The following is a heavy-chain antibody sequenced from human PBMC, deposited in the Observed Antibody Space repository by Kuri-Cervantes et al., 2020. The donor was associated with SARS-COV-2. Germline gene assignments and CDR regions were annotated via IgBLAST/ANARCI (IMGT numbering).Heavy chain of an antibody. Sequence: SVKVSCKASGGTFSSYAISWVRQAPGQGLEWMGGIIPIFGTANYAQKFQGRVTITTDESTSTAYMELSSLRSEDTAVYYCVSGGQLPYYYYYYYMDVWGKGTTVTVSS. CDR3: VSGGQLPYYYYYYYMDV. V-gene: IGHV1-69*05. D-gene: IGHD1-1*01. CDR1: GGTFSSYA. CDR2: IIPIFGTA. J-gene: IGHJ6*03.